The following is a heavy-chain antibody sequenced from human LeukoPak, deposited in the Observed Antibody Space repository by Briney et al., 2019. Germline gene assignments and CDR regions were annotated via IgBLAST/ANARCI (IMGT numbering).Heavy chain of an antibody. V-gene: IGHV3-11*04. CDR2: ISSSGSTI. D-gene: IGHD3-10*01. CDR3: AREVRRSAGDAFDI. J-gene: IGHJ3*02. Sequence: GGSLRLSCAASGFTFSDYYMSWIRQAPGKGLEWVSYISSSGSTIYYADSVKGRFTISRDNAKNSLYLQMNSLRAEDTAVYYCAREVRRSAGDAFDIWGQGTMVTVSS. CDR1: GFTFSDYY.